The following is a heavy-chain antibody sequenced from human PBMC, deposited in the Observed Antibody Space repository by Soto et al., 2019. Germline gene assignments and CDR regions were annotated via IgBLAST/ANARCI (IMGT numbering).Heavy chain of an antibody. CDR2: ISGYGSST. V-gene: IGHV3-23*01. CDR3: AKDLLTTLTTGVDY. J-gene: IGHJ4*02. CDR1: GCTFSSYA. D-gene: IGHD4-17*01. Sequence: GGSLRLSCAASGCTFSSYAMSWVRQAPGEGLEWVSAISGYGSSTYYTDSVKGRFTISRDNSKNTLSLQMNSLRAEDTAVYYCAKDLLTTLTTGVDYWGQGTLVTVSS.